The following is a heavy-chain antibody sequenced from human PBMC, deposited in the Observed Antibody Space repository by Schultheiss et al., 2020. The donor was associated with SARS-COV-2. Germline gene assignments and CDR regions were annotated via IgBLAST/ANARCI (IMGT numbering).Heavy chain of an antibody. CDR1: GLIFSIYG. V-gene: IGHV3-33*01. CDR3: ARGGRYFDWLLLAS. J-gene: IGHJ4*02. D-gene: IGHD3-9*01. Sequence: GESLKISCAASGLIFSIYGMHWVRQAPGKGLEWVAVIWYDGSNKYYADSVKGRFTISRDNSKNTLYLQMNSLRAEDTAVYYCARGGRYFDWLLLASWGQGTQVTVSS. CDR2: IWYDGSNK.